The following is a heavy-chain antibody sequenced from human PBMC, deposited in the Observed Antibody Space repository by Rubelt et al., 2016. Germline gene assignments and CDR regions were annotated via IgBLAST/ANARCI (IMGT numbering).Heavy chain of an antibody. CDR2: INAGNGNT. D-gene: IGHD5-18*01. Sequence: QVQLAQSGAEVKSPGASVKISCKASGYTFTNYAMHWVRQAPGQRLEWMGWINAGNGNTRYSQKFQGTVTITSDTSASTAYMELSSLRSEDTAVYYCARDGRYSYAFDIWGQGTMVTVSS. V-gene: IGHV1-3*01. J-gene: IGHJ3*02. CDR1: GYTFTNYA. CDR3: ARDGRYSYAFDI.